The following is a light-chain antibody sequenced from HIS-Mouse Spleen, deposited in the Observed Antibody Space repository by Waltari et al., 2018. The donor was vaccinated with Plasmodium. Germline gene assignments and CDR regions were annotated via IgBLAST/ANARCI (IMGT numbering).Light chain of an antibody. J-gene: IGLJ2*01. CDR1: SSAVGGYNY. CDR2: EVS. V-gene: IGLV2-8*01. Sequence: QSALTQPPSASGSPGQSVTISCTGTSSAVGGYNYVSWYQQHPGKAPKLMIYEVSKRPPGVPDRFSGSKSGNPASLTVSGLQAEDEADYYCSSYAGSNNLVFGGGTKLTVL. CDR3: SSYAGSNNLV.